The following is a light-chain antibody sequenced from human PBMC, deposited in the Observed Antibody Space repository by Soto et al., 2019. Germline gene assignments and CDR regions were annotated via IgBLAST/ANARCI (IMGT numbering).Light chain of an antibody. J-gene: IGKJ1*01. CDR2: RVS. V-gene: IGKV2-30*02. Sequence: DVVMTQSPLSLPVTLGQPASISCRSSQSLLHSYGNTYLNWFQQRPGQSPRRLIYRVSNRDSGVPDRFSGSGSGTDFTLKISRVEAEDVGVYYCMQGTHWPPWTFGQGTKVEIK. CDR1: QSLLHSYGNTY. CDR3: MQGTHWPPWT.